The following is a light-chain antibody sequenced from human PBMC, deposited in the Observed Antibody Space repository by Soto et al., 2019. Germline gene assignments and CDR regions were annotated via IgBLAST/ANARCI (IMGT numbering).Light chain of an antibody. CDR3: LLDFNYFWA. CDR1: QAIRSA. J-gene: IGKJ1*01. CDR2: AAS. Sequence: AIHLTQSPSSLSASVGYSATLTRRASQAIRSALGWYQQRPGKVPKILIYAASTLQRGVPSRFSGSGFGTDFTLTISSLQTEDFATYYCLLDFNYFWAFGQGTKVDIK. V-gene: IGKV1-6*01.